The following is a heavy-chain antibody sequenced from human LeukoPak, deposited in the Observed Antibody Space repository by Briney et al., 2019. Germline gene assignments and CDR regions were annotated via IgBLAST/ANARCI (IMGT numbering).Heavy chain of an antibody. CDR1: GGSISSYY. J-gene: IGHJ6*02. V-gene: IGHV4-59*01. CDR2: IYYSGST. CDR3: ARGIYDLWSGYRNYYYGMDV. D-gene: IGHD3-3*01. Sequence: SETLSLICSVSGGSISSYYRSWIRQPPGKGLEWMGYIYYSGSTNYNPSLKSRVTISVDTSKNQFSLKLSSVTAADTDVYCCARGIYDLWSGYRNYYYGMDVWGQGTTVIVSS.